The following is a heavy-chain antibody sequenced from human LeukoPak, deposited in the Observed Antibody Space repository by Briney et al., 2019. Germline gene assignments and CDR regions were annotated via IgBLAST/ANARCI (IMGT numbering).Heavy chain of an antibody. CDR3: ARGGTYCSGGSCYSLDY. D-gene: IGHD2-15*01. J-gene: IGHJ4*02. V-gene: IGHV3-33*08. CDR1: GFTFSSYA. CDR2: IWYDGSNK. Sequence: GASLRLSCAASGFTFSSYAMSWVRQAPGKGLEWVAVIWYDGSNKYYADSVKGRFTISRDNSKNTLYLQMNSLRAEDTAVYYCARGGTYCSGGSCYSLDYWGQGTLVTVSS.